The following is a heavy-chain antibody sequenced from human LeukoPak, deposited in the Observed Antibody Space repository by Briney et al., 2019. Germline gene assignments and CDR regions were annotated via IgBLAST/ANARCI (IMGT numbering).Heavy chain of an antibody. CDR1: GGSISSGSYY. Sequence: SETLSLTCTVSGGSISSGSYYWSWIRQPAGKGLEWIGRIYTSGSTNYNPSLKSRVTISVDTSKNQFSLKLSSVTAEDTAVYYCARAVPGDAFDIWGQGTMVTVSS. CDR3: ARAVPGDAFDI. J-gene: IGHJ3*02. V-gene: IGHV4-61*02. D-gene: IGHD1-14*01. CDR2: IYTSGST.